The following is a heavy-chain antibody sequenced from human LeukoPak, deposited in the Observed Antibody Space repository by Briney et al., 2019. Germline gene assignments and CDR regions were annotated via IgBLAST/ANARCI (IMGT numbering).Heavy chain of an antibody. CDR3: ATLRFLEYLPLGGFDY. CDR2: IRNKADSYTT. J-gene: IGHJ4*02. V-gene: IGHV3-72*01. Sequence: QPGGSLRLSCAASGFTFSAHYMDWVRQAPGKGLQWVGRIRNKADSYTTEYAASVKGRFTISRDDSKSIAYLQMNSLKTGDTAVYHCATLRFLEYLPLGGFDYWGQGTLVTVSS. D-gene: IGHD3-3*01. CDR1: GFTFSAHY.